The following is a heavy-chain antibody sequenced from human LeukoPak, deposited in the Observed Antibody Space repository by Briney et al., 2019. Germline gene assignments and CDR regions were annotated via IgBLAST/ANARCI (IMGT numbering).Heavy chain of an antibody. CDR1: GFSFSDFA. CDR3: AKDVGTSGNYSPSDY. CDR2: ISGSGT. Sequence: PGGSLRLSCAASGFSFSDFAMNWVRQAPGKGLEWVSTISGSGTYYRDSVKGRFTISRDNSRNTVYLHMNSLRAEDTALYYCAKDVGTSGNYSPSDYWGQGTLVTVSS. J-gene: IGHJ4*02. D-gene: IGHD3-10*01. V-gene: IGHV3-23*01.